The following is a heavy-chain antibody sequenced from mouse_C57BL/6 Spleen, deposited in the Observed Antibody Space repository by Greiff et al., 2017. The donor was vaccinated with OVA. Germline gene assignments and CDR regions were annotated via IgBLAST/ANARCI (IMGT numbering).Heavy chain of an antibody. CDR3: ARSRSGYVYAMGY. Sequence: QVQLQHSGPELVKPGASVKISCKASGYAFSSSWMNWVKQRPGKGLEWIGRIYPGDGDTNYNGKFKGKATLTADKSSSTACMQLSSLTSEDSAVCICARSRSGYVYAMGYWGQGASVSVSS. CDR2: IYPGDGDT. J-gene: IGHJ4*01. D-gene: IGHD3-2*02. CDR1: GYAFSSSW. V-gene: IGHV1-82*01.